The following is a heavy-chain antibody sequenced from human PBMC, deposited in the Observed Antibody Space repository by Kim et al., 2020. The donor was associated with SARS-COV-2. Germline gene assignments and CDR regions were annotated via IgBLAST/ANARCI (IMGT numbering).Heavy chain of an antibody. CDR1: GFTFSNYD. CDR2: IDSAGDT. J-gene: IGHJ6*02. V-gene: IGHV3-13*01. Sequence: GGSLRLSCAASGFTFSNYDMHWVRQVTGKSLEWVSSIDSAGDTFYPGSVKGRFTISRENAKNSVYLQMNNLRAGDTAVYYCVRGAVAGTYGMDVWGQGTTVTVSS. D-gene: IGHD6-19*01. CDR3: VRGAVAGTYGMDV.